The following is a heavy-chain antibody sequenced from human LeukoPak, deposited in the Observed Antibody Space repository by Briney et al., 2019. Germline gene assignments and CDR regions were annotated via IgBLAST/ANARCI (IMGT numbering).Heavy chain of an antibody. CDR1: GYTFTSYD. V-gene: IGHV1-18*01. Sequence: GASVKVSCKASGYTFTSYDISWVRQAPGQGLEWMGWISAYNGNTNYAQKLQGRVTMTTDTSTSTAYMELRSLRSDDTAVYYCARNPSLIAVAGSHHLDIWGQGTMVTVSS. CDR2: ISAYNGNT. CDR3: ARNPSLIAVAGSHHLDI. D-gene: IGHD6-19*01. J-gene: IGHJ3*02.